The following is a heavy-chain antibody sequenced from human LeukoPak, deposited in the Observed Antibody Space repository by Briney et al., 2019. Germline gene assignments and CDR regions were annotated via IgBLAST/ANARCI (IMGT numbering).Heavy chain of an antibody. CDR2: INTDGSST. CDR3: ARDPPYY. J-gene: IGHJ4*02. CDR1: GFIFSSYW. Sequence: GGSLRLSCAASGFIFSSYWMHWVRHAPGKGLAWVSRINTDGSSTSYADSVKGRFTISRDNAKNTLYLQMNSLRAEDTAVYYCARDPPYYWGQGTLVTVSS. V-gene: IGHV3-74*01.